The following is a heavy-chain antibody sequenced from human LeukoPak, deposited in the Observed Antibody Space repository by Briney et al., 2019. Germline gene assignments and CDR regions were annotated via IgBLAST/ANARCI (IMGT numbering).Heavy chain of an antibody. CDR1: GGSISSYY. J-gene: IGHJ4*02. V-gene: IGHV4-59*01. CDR2: IYYSGST. D-gene: IGHD3-22*01. CDR3: ARTARYYYDSSGYYYLIDY. Sequence: SETLSLTCTVSGGSISSYYWRWIRQPPGKGLEWIGYIYYSGSTNYNPSLKSRVTISVDTSKNQFSLKLSSVTAADTAVYYCARTARYYYDSSGYYYLIDYWGQGTLVTVSS.